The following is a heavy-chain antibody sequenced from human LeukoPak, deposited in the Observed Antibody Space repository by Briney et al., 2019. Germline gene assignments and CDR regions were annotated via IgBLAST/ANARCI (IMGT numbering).Heavy chain of an antibody. J-gene: IGHJ3*02. CDR3: ARSATMRVVVITRGAFDI. V-gene: IGHV4-39*01. D-gene: IGHD3-22*01. Sequence: SETLSLTCTVSGGSISSSSYYWGWIRQPPGKGLEWIGSIYYSGSTYYNPSLKSRVTISVDTSKNQFSLKLSSVTAADTAVYYCARSATMRVVVITRGAFDIWGQGTMVTVSS. CDR2: IYYSGST. CDR1: GGSISSSSYY.